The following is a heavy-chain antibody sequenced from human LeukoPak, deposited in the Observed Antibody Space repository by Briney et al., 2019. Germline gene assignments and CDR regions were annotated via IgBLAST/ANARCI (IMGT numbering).Heavy chain of an antibody. V-gene: IGHV5-51*01. Sequence: GESLKISCKISGYILTNNWIGWVRQVPGKGLEWMGLIYPGNSDTRYSPSFQGQVTIPADKSISTAYLQWSSLKASDTAMYYCARPGQLGEYTPYHFDYWGQGILVTVSS. CDR3: ARPGQLGEYTPYHFDY. J-gene: IGHJ4*02. D-gene: IGHD3-16*01. CDR2: IYPGNSDT. CDR1: GYILTNNW.